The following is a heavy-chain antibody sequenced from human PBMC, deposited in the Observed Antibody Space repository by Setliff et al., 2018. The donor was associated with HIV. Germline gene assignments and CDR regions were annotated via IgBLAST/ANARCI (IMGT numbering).Heavy chain of an antibody. CDR2: ISSSGSYI. CDR3: ARGTGPSGCAGDCYHD. J-gene: IGHJ4*02. CDR1: ALTFSKYS. V-gene: IGHV3-21*01. D-gene: IGHD2-21*02. Sequence: GGSLKLSCAASALTFSKYSMNWVRQAPGKGLEWVSSISSSGSYIYYADSVKGRCTSSRDNGKNSLYLQMNSLRAEDTAVYYCARGTGPSGCAGDCYHDWGQGTLVTVSS.